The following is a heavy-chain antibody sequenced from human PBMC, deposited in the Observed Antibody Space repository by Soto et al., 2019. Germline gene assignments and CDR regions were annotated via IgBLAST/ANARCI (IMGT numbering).Heavy chain of an antibody. CDR3: ARANYFYYGSGSYLYFFDY. V-gene: IGHV4-59*01. J-gene: IGHJ4*02. D-gene: IGHD3-10*01. Sequence: PSETLALTCAVYGGSFSGYDWSWIRQPPGKGLEWIGYIYYTGSTNYNPSLKSRVAMSVDTSKNQFSLSLSLVTAADTAVYYCARANYFYYGSGSYLYFFDYWGQGTLVTVSS. CDR1: GGSFSGYD. CDR2: IYYTGST.